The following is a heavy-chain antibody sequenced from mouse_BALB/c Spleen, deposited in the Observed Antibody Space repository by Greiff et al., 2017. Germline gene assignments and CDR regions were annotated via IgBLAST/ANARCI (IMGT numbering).Heavy chain of an antibody. Sequence: VQVVESGPGLVAPSQSLSITCTVSGFSLTSYGVSWVRQPPGKGLEWLGVIWGDGSTNYHSALISRLSISKDNSKSQVFLKLNSLQTDDTATYYCAKEGATMITTTTYYAMDYWGQGTSVTVSS. CDR3: AKEGATMITTTTYYAMDY. V-gene: IGHV2-3*01. J-gene: IGHJ4*01. CDR2: IWGDGST. D-gene: IGHD2-4*01. CDR1: GFSLTSYG.